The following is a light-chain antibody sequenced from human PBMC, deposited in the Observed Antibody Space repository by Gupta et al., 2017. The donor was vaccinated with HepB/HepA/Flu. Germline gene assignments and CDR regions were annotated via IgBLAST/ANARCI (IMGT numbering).Light chain of an antibody. CDR1: ENVLSSSNSDNY. V-gene: IGKV4-1*01. CDR3: MQCSNTPRT. J-gene: IGKJ1*01. Sequence: IVMTTPPDPPIVSLRERPAINCSSCENVLSSSNSDNYLAWYQQKPGQPPRLLIYRVSTRDSGVPDRFSGSGSGTDYTLTISRMEAEDVAVYYCMQCSNTPRTFGQGTKVEI. CDR2: RVS.